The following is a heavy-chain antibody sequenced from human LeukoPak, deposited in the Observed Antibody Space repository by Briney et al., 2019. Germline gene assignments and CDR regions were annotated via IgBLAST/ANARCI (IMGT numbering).Heavy chain of an antibody. Sequence: ASVKVSCKASGGTFSSYAISWVRQAPGQGLEWMGGIIPIFGTATYAQKFQGRVTITTDESTSTAYMELSSLRSEDTAVYYCAREAYNWNERLLRGFDYWGQGTLVTVSS. J-gene: IGHJ4*02. CDR2: IIPIFGTA. CDR3: AREAYNWNERLLRGFDY. CDR1: GGTFSSYA. D-gene: IGHD1-20*01. V-gene: IGHV1-69*05.